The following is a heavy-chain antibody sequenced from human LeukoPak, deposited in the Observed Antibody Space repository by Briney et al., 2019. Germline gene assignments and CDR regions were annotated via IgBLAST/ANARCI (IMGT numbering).Heavy chain of an antibody. CDR2: IYYSGST. D-gene: IGHD1-1*01. CDR1: GGSISSYY. Sequence: MSSETLSLTCTVSGGSISSYYWSWIRQPPGKGLEWIGYIYYSGSTNYNPSLKSRVTISVDTSKNQFSLKLSSVTAADTAVYYCARGSGTSWEDNWFDPWGQGTLVTVSS. J-gene: IGHJ5*02. V-gene: IGHV4-59*01. CDR3: ARGSGTSWEDNWFDP.